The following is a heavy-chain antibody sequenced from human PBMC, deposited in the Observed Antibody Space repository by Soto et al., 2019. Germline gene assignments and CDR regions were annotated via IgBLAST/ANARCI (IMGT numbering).Heavy chain of an antibody. D-gene: IGHD3-22*01. CDR2: IYYSGST. CDR1: GGSISSYY. J-gene: IGHJ6*02. V-gene: IGHV4-59*01. Sequence: PSETLSLTCTVSGGSISSYYWSWIRQPPGKGLEWIGYIYYSGSTNYNPSLKSRVTISVDTSKNQFSLKLSSVTAADTAVYYCARDHYYYDRSGSKIYYYYYGMDVWGQGTTVTVSS. CDR3: ARDHYYYDRSGSKIYYYYYGMDV.